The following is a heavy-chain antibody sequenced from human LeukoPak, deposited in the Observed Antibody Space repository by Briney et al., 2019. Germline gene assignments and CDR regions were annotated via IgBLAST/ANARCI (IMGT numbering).Heavy chain of an antibody. V-gene: IGHV4-34*01. CDR3: ARAPKSTMVRGVTVPEY. D-gene: IGHD3-10*01. Sequence: SETLSLTCAVYGGSFSGYYWSWIRQPPGKGLEWIGEINHSGSTNYNPSLKSRVTISVDTSKNQFSLKLSSVTAADTAVYYCARAPKSTMVRGVTVPEYWGQGTLVTVSS. J-gene: IGHJ4*02. CDR2: INHSGST. CDR1: GGSFSGYY.